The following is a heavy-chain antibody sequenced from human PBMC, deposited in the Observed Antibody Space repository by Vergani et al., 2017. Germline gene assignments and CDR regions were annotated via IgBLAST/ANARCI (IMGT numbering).Heavy chain of an antibody. J-gene: IGHJ6*02. CDR3: ARVPPAAENYYYYGMDV. V-gene: IGHV1-69*04. Sequence: QVQLVQSGAEVKKPGSSVKVSCKASGGTFSSYAISWVRQAPGQGLEWMGGIIPILGIANYAQKFQGRVTITADKSTSTAYMELSSLRSEDTAVYYCARVPPAAENYYYYGMDVWGQGTTVTVSS. D-gene: IGHD2-2*01. CDR2: IIPILGIA. CDR1: GGTFSSYA.